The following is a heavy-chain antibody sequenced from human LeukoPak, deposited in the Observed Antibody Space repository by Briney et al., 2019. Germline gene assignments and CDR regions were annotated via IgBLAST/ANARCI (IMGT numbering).Heavy chain of an antibody. V-gene: IGHV1-2*02. Sequence: ASVKVSCKASGYTFTSHDINWVRQATGQGLEWMGWIKPDSGDTSYAQKFQGRVTMTRDTSITTAYMELSRLTYDDTAVYYCARVEAITTGDWGQGTLVTVSS. CDR3: ARVEAITTGD. CDR2: IKPDSGDT. D-gene: IGHD3-3*01. CDR1: GYTFTSHD. J-gene: IGHJ4*02.